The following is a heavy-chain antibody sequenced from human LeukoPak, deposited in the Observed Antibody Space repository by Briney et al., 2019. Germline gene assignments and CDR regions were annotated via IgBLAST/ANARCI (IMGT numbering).Heavy chain of an antibody. CDR3: TSLKGDAFDI. V-gene: IGHV3-49*03. CDR1: GFTFGDYA. J-gene: IGHJ3*02. CDR2: IRSKAYGGTT. Sequence: GGSLRLSCTASGFTFGDYAMSWFRQAPGKGLEWVGFIRSKAYGGTTEYAASVKGRFTISRDDSKSIAYLQMNSLKTEDTAVYYRTSLKGDAFDIWGQGTMVTVSS.